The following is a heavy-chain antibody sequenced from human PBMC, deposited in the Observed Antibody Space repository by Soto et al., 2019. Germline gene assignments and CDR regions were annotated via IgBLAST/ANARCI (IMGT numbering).Heavy chain of an antibody. CDR2: IYSGGST. V-gene: IGHV3-53*01. J-gene: IGHJ4*02. CDR1: GLTVSSNY. CDR3: ARGVWFGELLGY. D-gene: IGHD3-10*01. Sequence: PGGSLILSCAASGLTVSSNYMSWVRQAPGKGLEWVSLIYSGGSTYYADSVKGRFTISRDNSKNTLYLQMNSLRGEDTAVYYCARGVWFGELLGYWGQGTLVTVSS.